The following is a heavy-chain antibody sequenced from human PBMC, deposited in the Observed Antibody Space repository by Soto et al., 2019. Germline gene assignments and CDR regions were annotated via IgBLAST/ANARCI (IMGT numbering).Heavy chain of an antibody. CDR3: VTLHGSIAAAGTHYYYYGMDV. Sequence: GGSLRLSCSASGFTFSSYAMHWVRQAPGKGLEYVSAISSNGGSTYYADSVKGRFTISRDNSKNTLYLQMSSLRAEGTAVYYCVTLHGSIAAAGTHYYYYGMDVWGQGTTVTVSS. CDR1: GFTFSSYA. J-gene: IGHJ6*02. D-gene: IGHD6-13*01. CDR2: ISSNGGST. V-gene: IGHV3-64D*06.